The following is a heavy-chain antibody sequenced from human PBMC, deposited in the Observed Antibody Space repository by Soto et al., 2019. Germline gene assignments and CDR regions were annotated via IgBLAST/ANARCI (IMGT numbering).Heavy chain of an antibody. CDR2: IYYSGST. V-gene: IGHV4-59*01. CDR1: GGSISSYY. D-gene: IGHD3-3*01. Sequence: PSETLSLTCTVSGGSISSYYWSWIRQPPGKGLEWIGYIYYSGSTNYNPSLKSRVTISVDTSKNQFSLKLSSVTAADTAVYYCARGKDYDFWSGYPNWFDPWGQGTLVTVSS. J-gene: IGHJ5*02. CDR3: ARGKDYDFWSGYPNWFDP.